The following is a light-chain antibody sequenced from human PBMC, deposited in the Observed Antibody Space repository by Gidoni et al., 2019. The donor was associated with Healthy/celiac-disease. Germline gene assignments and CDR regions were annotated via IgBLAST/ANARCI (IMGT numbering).Light chain of an antibody. J-gene: IGKJ4*01. CDR3: QQYNNWPALT. V-gene: IGKV3-15*01. CDR1: QSVSSN. CDR2: GAS. Sequence: DIVMTQSPATLSVSPGERATLSCRASQSVSSNLAWYQQKPGQAPRLLIYGASTRATGIPARFSGSGSGTEFTLTISSLQSEDFAVYYCQQYNNWPALTCXGXTKVEIK.